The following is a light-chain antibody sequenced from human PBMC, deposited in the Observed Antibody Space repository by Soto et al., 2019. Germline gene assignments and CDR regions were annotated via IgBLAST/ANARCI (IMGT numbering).Light chain of an antibody. V-gene: IGKV1-39*01. J-gene: IGKJ1*01. CDR2: AAS. CDR1: QTITNY. CDR3: QLRYRSPWT. Sequence: DIQMTQSPSSLSASVGDRVTITCRASQTITNYLNWYQQKPGKAPKLLIYAASTLLSGVPSRFSGGGSGTDFTLTIDSLQPEDFATYYCQLRYRSPWTFGQGTKVEIK.